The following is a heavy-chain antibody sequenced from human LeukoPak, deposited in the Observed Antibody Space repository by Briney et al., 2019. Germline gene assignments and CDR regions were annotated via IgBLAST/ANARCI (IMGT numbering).Heavy chain of an antibody. Sequence: GGSLRLSCAASGFTSSSYAMSWVRQAPGKGLEWVSAISGSGGSTYYADSVKGRFTISRDNSKNTLYLKMNSLRAEDTAVYYCAKLLYGDYGDWFDPWGQGTLVAVSS. V-gene: IGHV3-23*01. D-gene: IGHD4-17*01. CDR1: GFTSSSYA. CDR3: AKLLYGDYGDWFDP. CDR2: ISGSGGST. J-gene: IGHJ5*02.